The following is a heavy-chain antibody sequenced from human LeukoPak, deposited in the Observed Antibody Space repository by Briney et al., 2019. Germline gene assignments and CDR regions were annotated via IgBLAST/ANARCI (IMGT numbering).Heavy chain of an antibody. CDR1: GFTFGDYA. D-gene: IGHD2-2*01. V-gene: IGHV3-49*04. Sequence: GGSLRLSCTASGFTFGDYAMSWVPQAPGKGLEWVGFIRSKAYGGTTEYAASVKGRFTISRDDSKSIAYLQMNSLKTEDTAVYYCTRSVPRCCSSTSCRYFDYWGQGTLVTVSS. CDR2: IRSKAYGGTT. J-gene: IGHJ4*02. CDR3: TRSVPRCCSSTSCRYFDY.